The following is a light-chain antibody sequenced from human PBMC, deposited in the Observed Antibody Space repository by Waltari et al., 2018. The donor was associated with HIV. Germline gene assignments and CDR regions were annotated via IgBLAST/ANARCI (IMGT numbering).Light chain of an antibody. V-gene: IGLV2-23*02. Sequence: QSALTQPASVSGSPGQSITISCTGTSSDVGYYKYVSWYHYHPGKAPTLLIYDVSERPSGVSDRFSGSKSGNTASLTISGLQAEDEADYYCCSYAGSSTLVFGGGTKLTVL. CDR2: DVS. CDR1: SSDVGYYKY. J-gene: IGLJ2*01. CDR3: CSYAGSSTLV.